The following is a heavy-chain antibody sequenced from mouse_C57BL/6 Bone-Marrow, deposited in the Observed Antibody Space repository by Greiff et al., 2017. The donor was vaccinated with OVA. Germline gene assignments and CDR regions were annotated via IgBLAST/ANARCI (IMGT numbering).Heavy chain of an antibody. D-gene: IGHD1-1*01. J-gene: IGHJ4*01. Sequence: LVESGAELARPGASVKLSCKASGYTFTSYGISWVKQRTGQGLEWVGEIYPRSGNTYYNEKFKGKATLTADKSSSTAYMELRSLTSEDSAVDFCAREEASTVVAKGYWGQGTSVTVSS. CDR2: IYPRSGNT. CDR3: AREEASTVVAKGY. V-gene: IGHV1-81*01. CDR1: GYTFTSYG.